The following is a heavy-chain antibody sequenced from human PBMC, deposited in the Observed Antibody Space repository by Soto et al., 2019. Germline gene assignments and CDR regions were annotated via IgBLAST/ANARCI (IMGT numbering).Heavy chain of an antibody. V-gene: IGHV3-30*18. D-gene: IGHD3-10*01. CDR3: AKDYYGSGSYYSGYFDY. Sequence: GSLRLSCAASGFTFSSYGMHWVRQAPGKGLEWVAVISYDGSNKYYADSVKGRFTISRDNSKNTLYLQMNSLRAEDTAVYYCAKDYYGSGSYYSGYFDYCGQGT. CDR1: GFTFSSYG. J-gene: IGHJ4*02. CDR2: ISYDGSNK.